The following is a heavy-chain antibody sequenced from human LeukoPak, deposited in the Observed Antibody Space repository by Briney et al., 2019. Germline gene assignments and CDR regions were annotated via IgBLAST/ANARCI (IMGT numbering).Heavy chain of an antibody. J-gene: IGHJ3*02. CDR1: GYTFTSYG. D-gene: IGHD5-24*01. Sequence: ASVTVSCKASGYTFTSYGISWVRQAPGQGLEWMGWISAYNGNTNYAQKLQGRVTMTTDTSTSTAYMELRSLRSDDTAVYYCARDRWPQRWLPDPLDAFDIWGQGTMVTVSS. V-gene: IGHV1-18*01. CDR2: ISAYNGNT. CDR3: ARDRWPQRWLPDPLDAFDI.